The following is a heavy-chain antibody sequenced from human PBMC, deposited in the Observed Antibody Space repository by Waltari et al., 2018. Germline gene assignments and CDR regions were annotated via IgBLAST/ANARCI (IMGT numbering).Heavy chain of an antibody. CDR1: GFTFSSYA. D-gene: IGHD6-13*01. Sequence: EVQLLESGGGLVQPGGSLRLSCAASGFTFSSYAMSWVRQAPGKGLEWVSAISGSGGSTYYADSVKGRFTISRDNSKNTLYLQMNSLRAEDTAVYYCAKDRSIAAAGTYYYGMDVWGQGTTVTVSS. J-gene: IGHJ6*02. V-gene: IGHV3-23*01. CDR3: AKDRSIAAAGTYYYGMDV. CDR2: ISGSGGST.